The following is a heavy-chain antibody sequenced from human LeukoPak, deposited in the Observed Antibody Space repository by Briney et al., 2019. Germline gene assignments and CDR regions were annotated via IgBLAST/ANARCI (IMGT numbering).Heavy chain of an antibody. V-gene: IGHV3-23*01. Sequence: GGSLRLSCAASGFTFSSYAMSWVRQAPGKGLEWVSAISGSGGSTYYADSVKGRFTISRDNSKNTLYLQMNSLRAEDTAVYYCAKGPYCSGGSCYSPLGLFDYWGQGTLVTVSS. D-gene: IGHD2-15*01. CDR2: ISGSGGST. J-gene: IGHJ4*02. CDR3: AKGPYCSGGSCYSPLGLFDY. CDR1: GFTFSSYA.